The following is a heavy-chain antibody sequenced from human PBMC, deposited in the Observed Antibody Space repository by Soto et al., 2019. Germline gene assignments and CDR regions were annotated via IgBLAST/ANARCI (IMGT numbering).Heavy chain of an antibody. CDR3: ARERKYSSGSGPSRWFDP. J-gene: IGHJ5*02. V-gene: IGHV4-30-2*06. CDR2: ISHLETT. Sequence: SETLSLTCSVSGVTMSYGGYSWSWIRQSPGKGLEWLGYISHLETTYYNPSFKSRVTMSVDTSKNQFSLKLSSVTAADTAVYYCARERKYSSGSGPSRWFDPWGQGTLVTVSS. CDR1: GVTMSYGGYS. D-gene: IGHD6-19*01.